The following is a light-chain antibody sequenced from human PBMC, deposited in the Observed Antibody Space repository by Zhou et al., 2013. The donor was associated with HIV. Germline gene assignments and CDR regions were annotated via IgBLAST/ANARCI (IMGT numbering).Light chain of an antibody. V-gene: IGKV1-33*01. Sequence: DIQMTQSPSSLSASVGDRVTITCRASQSISSYLNWYQQKPGKAPKLLIYAASSLQSGSHQGSVAVDLGQILVSPSPACSLKILQTYYCQQYDNPPITFGQGTRLDIK. J-gene: IGKJ5*01. CDR3: QQYDNPPIT. CDR2: AAS. CDR1: QSISSY.